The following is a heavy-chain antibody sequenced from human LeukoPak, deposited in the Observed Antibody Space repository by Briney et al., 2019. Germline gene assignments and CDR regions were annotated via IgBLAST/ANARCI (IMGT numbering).Heavy chain of an antibody. V-gene: IGHV1-69*04. Sequence: SVKVSCKASGGTFSSYAISWVRQAPGQGLEWMGRIIPILGIANYAQKFQGRVTITADKSTSTAYMELSSLRSEDTAVYYCARDTYYYNSSGYYKAFDIWGRGTMATVSS. CDR2: IIPILGIA. CDR1: GGTFSSYA. J-gene: IGHJ3*02. D-gene: IGHD3-22*01. CDR3: ARDTYYYNSSGYYKAFDI.